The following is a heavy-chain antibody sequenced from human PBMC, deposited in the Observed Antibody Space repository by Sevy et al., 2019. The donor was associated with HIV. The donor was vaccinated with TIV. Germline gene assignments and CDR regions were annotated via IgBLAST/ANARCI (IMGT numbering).Heavy chain of an antibody. V-gene: IGHV1-69*13. CDR3: ARDVRYYDFWSGYPNWFDP. J-gene: IGHJ5*02. CDR1: GGTFSSYA. D-gene: IGHD3-3*01. CDR2: IIPIFGTA. Sequence: ASVKVSCKASGGTFSSYAISWVRQAPGQGLEWMGGIIPIFGTANYAQKFQGRVTITADESKSTAYMELSSLRSEDTAVYYCARDVRYYDFWSGYPNWFDPWGQGTLVTVSS.